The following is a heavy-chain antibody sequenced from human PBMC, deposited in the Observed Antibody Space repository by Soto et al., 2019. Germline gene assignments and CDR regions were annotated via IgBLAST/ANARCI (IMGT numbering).Heavy chain of an antibody. CDR2: VSAYNDVT. Sequence: QAQLVQSGGEIKKPGASVKVSCKASGYTFTTYGFHWVRQAPGQGLEWMGWVSAYNDVTNYAQNVQGRVTMTTDSSTDTAYMELRSLRSDDTAVYYCATLVWFGELSHAFHIWGQGTLVTVSP. CDR1: GYTFTTYG. CDR3: ATLVWFGELSHAFHI. V-gene: IGHV1-18*01. J-gene: IGHJ3*02. D-gene: IGHD3-10*01.